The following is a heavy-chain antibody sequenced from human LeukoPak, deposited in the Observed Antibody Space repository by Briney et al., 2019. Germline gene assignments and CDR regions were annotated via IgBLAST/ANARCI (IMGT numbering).Heavy chain of an antibody. CDR3: ARDPGGIAVPGLGFAFDI. J-gene: IGHJ3*02. V-gene: IGHV3-21*01. CDR1: GFIFSSYG. Sequence: PGRSLRLSCAASGFIFSSYGMHWVRQAPGKGLEWVSSISSTSSYIYYADSVKGRFTISRDNAKNSLYLQMNSLRAEDTAVYYCARDPGGIAVPGLGFAFDIWGQGTMVTVSS. D-gene: IGHD6-19*01. CDR2: ISSTSSYI.